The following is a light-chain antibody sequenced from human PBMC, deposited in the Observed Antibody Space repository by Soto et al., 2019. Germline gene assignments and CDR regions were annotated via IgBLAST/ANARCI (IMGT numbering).Light chain of an antibody. V-gene: IGKV3-15*01. CDR2: DTS. Sequence: IVLTQSPATLSVSPGERATLSCRASQSVSSLLAWYQQKPRQAPRLLIYDTSTRATGIPARFSGSGSGTEFTLTISSLQSEDFAVYYCQQYKDWPHTFGQGTKVDIK. CDR3: QQYKDWPHT. J-gene: IGKJ1*01. CDR1: QSVSSL.